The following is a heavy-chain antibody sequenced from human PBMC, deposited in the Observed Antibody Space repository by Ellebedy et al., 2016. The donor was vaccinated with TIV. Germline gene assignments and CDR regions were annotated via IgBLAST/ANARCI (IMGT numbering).Heavy chain of an antibody. D-gene: IGHD4-23*01. CDR1: GFTFSTYS. J-gene: IGHJ4*02. V-gene: IGHV3-74*01. CDR2: IDSDGSTT. Sequence: GGSLRLSCAASGFTFSTYSMNWVRQAPGKGPVWVSRIDSDGSTTTYADSVKGRFTISRDNAKNTLYLQMHSLSAEDTAVYYCARDTHNGGNCVPDYWGQGTLVTVSS. CDR3: ARDTHNGGNCVPDY.